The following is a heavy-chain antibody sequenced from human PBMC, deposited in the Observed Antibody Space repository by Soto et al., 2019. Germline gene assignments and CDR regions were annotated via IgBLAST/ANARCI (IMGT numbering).Heavy chain of an antibody. J-gene: IGHJ4*02. CDR2: IIPIFGTA. CDR1: GGTFSSYS. V-gene: IGHV1-69*05. Sequence: AAVKVSCKASGGTFSSYSISWVRQSPVQGLEWMGGIIPIFGTANYAQKFQGRVTMTRDTSISTAYMELSRLRSDDTAVYYWASEGSGSYYNGGYWGQGTLVTVSS. CDR3: ASEGSGSYYNGGY. D-gene: IGHD3-10*01.